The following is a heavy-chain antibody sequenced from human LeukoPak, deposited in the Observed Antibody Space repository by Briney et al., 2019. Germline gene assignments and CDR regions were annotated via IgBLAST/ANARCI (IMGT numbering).Heavy chain of an antibody. Sequence: GGSLRLSCAASGFTFSSYAMSWVRQTPGKGLEWVSAISGSGGSTYYADSVKGRFTISRDNSKNTLFLQMNSLRVEDTAPYYCASSMYYYDSSGYYFDYWGQGTLVTVSS. J-gene: IGHJ4*02. CDR3: ASSMYYYDSSGYYFDY. CDR2: ISGSGGST. CDR1: GFTFSSYA. V-gene: IGHV3-23*01. D-gene: IGHD3-22*01.